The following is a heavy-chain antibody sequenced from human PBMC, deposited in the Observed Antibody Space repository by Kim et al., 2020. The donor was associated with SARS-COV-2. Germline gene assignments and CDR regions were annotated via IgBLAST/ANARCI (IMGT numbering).Heavy chain of an antibody. J-gene: IGHJ4*02. CDR3: ARDSYSGYDWGELSPLDY. D-gene: IGHD5-12*01. CDR2: ISSSSSYI. Sequence: GGSLRLSCAASGFTFSSYSMNWVRQAPGKGLEWVSSISSSSSYIYYADSVKGRFTISRDNAKNSLYLQMNSLRAEDTAVYYCARDSYSGYDWGELSPLDYWGQRTLVTVSS. V-gene: IGHV3-21*01. CDR1: GFTFSSYS.